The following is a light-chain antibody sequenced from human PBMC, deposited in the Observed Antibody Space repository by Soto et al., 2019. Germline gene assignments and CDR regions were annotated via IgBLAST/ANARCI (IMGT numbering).Light chain of an antibody. J-gene: IGLJ2*01. V-gene: IGLV1-44*01. Sequence: QSVLTQPPSASGTPGQRVTISCSGSSSNIGSNIVNWYQQLPGTAPKLLIYSNDQRPSGVPDRFSGSKSGTSASLAISGLQSEDEADYYCSVWDDNLNGRVFGGGTKLTVL. CDR3: SVWDDNLNGRV. CDR2: SND. CDR1: SSNIGSNI.